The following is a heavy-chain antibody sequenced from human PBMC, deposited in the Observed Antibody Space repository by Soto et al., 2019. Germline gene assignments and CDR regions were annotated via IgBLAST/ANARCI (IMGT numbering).Heavy chain of an antibody. CDR2: ISGSGGST. CDR1: GFTFSSYA. J-gene: IGHJ4*02. CDR3: AKDTGAPIYYGSGSLYFDY. V-gene: IGHV3-23*01. D-gene: IGHD3-10*01. Sequence: GGSLRLSCAASGFTFSSYAMSWVRQAPGKGLEWVSAISGSGGSTYYADSVKGRFTISRDNSKNTLYRQMNSLRAEDTAVYYCAKDTGAPIYYGSGSLYFDYWGQGTLVTVSS.